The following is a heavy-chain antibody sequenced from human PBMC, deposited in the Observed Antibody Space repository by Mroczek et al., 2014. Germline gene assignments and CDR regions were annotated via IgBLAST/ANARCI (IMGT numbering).Heavy chain of an antibody. CDR3: ARDYVRGSWSVMDV. CDR2: ISDSGAT. CDR1: NGSITNFF. D-gene: IGHD3-3*01. V-gene: IGHV4-59*01. J-gene: IGHJ6*03. Sequence: QVQLQESGPGLVKPSETLSVTCTVSNGSITNFFWNWIRQPPGKGLEWIGCISDSGATHYNPSLRSRVTISVDTSKTQLSLKVTSVTAADTAVYYCARDYVRGSWSVMDVWGKGTTVTVSS.